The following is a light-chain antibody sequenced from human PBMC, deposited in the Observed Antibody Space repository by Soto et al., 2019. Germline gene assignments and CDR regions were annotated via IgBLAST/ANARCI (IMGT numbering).Light chain of an antibody. CDR2: DAS. Sequence: EVVLTQSPDTLSLPRQEIATVSFMASQSISSYLAWYQQRPGQAPRLLIYDASSRATGIPARFSGSGSGTDFTLTISSLEPEDLAVYYCQQLTDWPPQWTFGQGTKVDIK. CDR3: QQLTDWPPQWT. CDR1: QSISSY. J-gene: IGKJ1*01. V-gene: IGKV3-11*01.